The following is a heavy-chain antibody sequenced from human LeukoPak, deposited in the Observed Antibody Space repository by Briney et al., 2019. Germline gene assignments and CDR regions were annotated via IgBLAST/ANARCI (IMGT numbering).Heavy chain of an antibody. V-gene: IGHV4-59*01. CDR3: ARDSVTGGSFDY. D-gene: IGHD2-21*02. Sequence: SETLSLTCTVSGGSISSYYWSWIRQPPGKGLEWIGYVHYSGSTNYNPSLKSRVTISVDTSKNQFSLKLSSVTTADTAVYYCARDSVTGGSFDYWGQGTLVTVSS. CDR1: GGSISSYY. J-gene: IGHJ4*02. CDR2: VHYSGST.